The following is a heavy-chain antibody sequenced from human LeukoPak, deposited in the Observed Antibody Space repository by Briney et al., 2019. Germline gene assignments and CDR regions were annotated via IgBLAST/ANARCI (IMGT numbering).Heavy chain of an antibody. CDR1: GFTFSYNG. Sequence: GGSLRLSCVASGFTFSYNGMHWVRQAPGKGLEWVAFIRYDGSNKYYADSVKGRFTISRDNSKNTLYLQMNSLRAEDTAVYYCAKDGVHGYISIDYYYYMDVWGKGTAVTISS. CDR2: IRYDGSNK. J-gene: IGHJ6*03. CDR3: AKDGVHGYISIDYYYYMDV. D-gene: IGHD5-24*01. V-gene: IGHV3-30*02.